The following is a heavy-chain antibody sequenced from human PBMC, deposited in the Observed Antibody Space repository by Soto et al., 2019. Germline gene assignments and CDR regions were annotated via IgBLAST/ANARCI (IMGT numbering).Heavy chain of an antibody. D-gene: IGHD1-20*01. CDR3: STIPLYNIGP. CDR1: GFTFSNDA. V-gene: IGHV3-23*01. J-gene: IGHJ5*02. CDR2: IGQTPTNT. Sequence: GGSLRLSCAASGFTFSNDAINWVRQAPGKGLEWVSSIGQTPTNTYYADSVQGRFTISRDSSKNTVYLQMNSLRAEDTAVYYFSTIPLYNIGPWGQGTLVTVSS.